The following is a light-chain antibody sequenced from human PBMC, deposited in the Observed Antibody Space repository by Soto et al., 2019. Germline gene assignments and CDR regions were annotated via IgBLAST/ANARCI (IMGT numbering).Light chain of an antibody. CDR2: GAS. V-gene: IGKV3-15*01. Sequence: DIVMTQSPATLSVSPGERATLSCRASQTIGKNLAWYQQRPGQSPRLLIYGASTRATGVTARFSGSGSETDFTLTINSLQSEDFAVYCCQQYNKWPLFTFGPGTRVD. CDR3: QQYNKWPLFT. CDR1: QTIGKN. J-gene: IGKJ3*01.